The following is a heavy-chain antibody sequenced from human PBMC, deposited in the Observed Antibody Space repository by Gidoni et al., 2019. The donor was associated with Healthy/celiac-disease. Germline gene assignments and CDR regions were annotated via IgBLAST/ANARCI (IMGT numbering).Heavy chain of an antibody. CDR1: GYTLTELS. V-gene: IGHV1-24*01. D-gene: IGHD4-17*01. CDR3: GTGTKRGWYFDL. J-gene: IGHJ2*01. CDR2: FDPEDGET. Sequence: QVQLVQSGAEVTKPGASVKVSCKVSGYTLTELSMHWVRQAPGKGLAWMGGFDPEDGETIYAQKFQGRVTMTEDTSTDTAYMELSSLRSEDTAVYYCGTGTKRGWYFDLWGRGTLVTVSS.